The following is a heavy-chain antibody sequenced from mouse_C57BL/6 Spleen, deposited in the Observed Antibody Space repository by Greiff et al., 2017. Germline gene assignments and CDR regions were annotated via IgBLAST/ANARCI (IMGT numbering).Heavy chain of an antibody. CDR3: ARSQYYGSSWDFDV. Sequence: VQLQQSGPGLVKPGASVKISCTASGYAFSSSWMNWVKQRPGKGLEWIGRIYPGDGDTNYTGKIKGKATLAADKSYSTGYMQISNLTSEDSAVYFCARSQYYGSSWDFDVWGTGTTVSVSS. D-gene: IGHD1-1*01. CDR2: IYPGDGDT. CDR1: GYAFSSSW. J-gene: IGHJ1*03. V-gene: IGHV1-82*01.